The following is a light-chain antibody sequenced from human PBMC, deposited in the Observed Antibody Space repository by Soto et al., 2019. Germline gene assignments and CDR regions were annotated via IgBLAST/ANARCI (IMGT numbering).Light chain of an antibody. J-gene: IGLJ2*01. Sequence: QSVLTQPPSASGTPGQRVTISCSGSSSNIGSNYVYWYQHLPGTAPKLLIYRNNQRPSGVPDRFSGSKSGTSASLAISGLRSEDEADYYCAAWDDSLSVVFGGGTKLTV. CDR3: AAWDDSLSVV. CDR1: SSNIGSNY. CDR2: RNN. V-gene: IGLV1-47*01.